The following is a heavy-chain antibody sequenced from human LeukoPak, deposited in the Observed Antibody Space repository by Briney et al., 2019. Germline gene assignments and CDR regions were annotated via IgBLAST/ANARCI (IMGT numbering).Heavy chain of an antibody. CDR2: ITDSGDST. CDR1: GFTFGAYD. D-gene: IGHD3-22*01. V-gene: IGHV3-23*01. CDR3: AKYYYDSSGSRHFDY. J-gene: IGHJ4*02. Sequence: GGSLRLSCVASGFTFGAYDMGWVRQAPGMGLEWVSSITDSGDSTYYADSVKGRFTISRDNSKNTLHLQMNSLRAEDTAVYYCAKYYYDSSGSRHFDYWGQGTLVTVSS.